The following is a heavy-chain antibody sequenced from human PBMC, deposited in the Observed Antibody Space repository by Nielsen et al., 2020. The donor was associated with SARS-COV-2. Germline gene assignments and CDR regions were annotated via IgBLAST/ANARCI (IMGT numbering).Heavy chain of an antibody. CDR1: GGPISLGSYY. CDR3: ARLTQLGSTGWYGSFDY. Sequence: GSLRLSCTVSGGPISLGSYYWGWIRQPPGKGLEWIGYIHYIGTPYYNPSLQSRVTMSVDTSKNQFSLRLTSVTAADTAVYYCARLTQLGSTGWYGSFDYWGQGTLVTVSS. J-gene: IGHJ4*02. CDR2: IHYIGTP. D-gene: IGHD6-19*01. V-gene: IGHV4-39*07.